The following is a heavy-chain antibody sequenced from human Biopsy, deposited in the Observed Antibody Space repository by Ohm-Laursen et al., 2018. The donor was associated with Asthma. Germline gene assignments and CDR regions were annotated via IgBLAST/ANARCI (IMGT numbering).Heavy chain of an antibody. V-gene: IGHV1-69*01. CDR1: GGTFNTYV. D-gene: IGHD2-2*01. CDR2: INSVFGTT. CDR3: ARKAGSCISRTCYSLDF. J-gene: IGHJ4*02. Sequence: SSAKVSCKSLGGTFNTYVISWVRQAPGQGLEWMGGINSVFGTTTYPQKFQDRVTITADDSTSTVYIELSSLRSEDTAVYYCARKAGSCISRTCYSLDFWGQGTLVTVSS.